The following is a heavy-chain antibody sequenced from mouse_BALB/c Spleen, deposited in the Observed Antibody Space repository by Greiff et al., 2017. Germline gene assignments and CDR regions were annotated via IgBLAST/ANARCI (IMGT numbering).Heavy chain of an antibody. CDR2: ISYSGST. D-gene: IGHD1-1*01. Sequence: VQLKQSGPGLVKPSQSLSLTCTVTGYSITSDYAWNWIRQFPGNKLEWMGYISYSGSTSYNPSLKSRISITRDTSKNQFFLQLNSVTTEDTATYYCARLYYYGSNNWYFDVWGAGTTVTVSS. J-gene: IGHJ1*01. CDR3: ARLYYYGSNNWYFDV. CDR1: GYSITSDYA. V-gene: IGHV3-2*02.